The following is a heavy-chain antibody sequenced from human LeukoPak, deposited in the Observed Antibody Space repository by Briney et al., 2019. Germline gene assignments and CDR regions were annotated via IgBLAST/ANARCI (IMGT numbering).Heavy chain of an antibody. CDR1: GGTFSSYA. V-gene: IGHV1-69*04. D-gene: IGHD6-13*01. J-gene: IGHJ4*02. Sequence: SVKVSCKASGGTFSSYAISWVRQAPGQGLEWMGRIIPILGIANYAQKFQGRVTITADKSTSTAYMELSSPRSEDTAVYYCARAFYPYSSSWYRDFDYWGQGTLVTVSS. CDR3: ARAFYPYSSSWYRDFDY. CDR2: IIPILGIA.